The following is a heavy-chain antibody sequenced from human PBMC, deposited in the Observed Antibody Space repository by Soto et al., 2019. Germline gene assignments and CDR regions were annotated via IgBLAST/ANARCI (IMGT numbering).Heavy chain of an antibody. CDR1: GGSISSGDYY. CDR2: IYYSGST. CDR3: ARDSRVTTGNYYYYYGMDV. D-gene: IGHD4-17*01. Sequence: SETLSLTCTVSGGSISSGDYYWSWIRQPPGKGLEWIGYIYYSGSTYYNPSLKSRVTISVDTSKNQFSLKLSSVTAADTAVYYCARDSRVTTGNYYYYYGMDVWGQGTTVT. V-gene: IGHV4-30-4*01. J-gene: IGHJ6*02.